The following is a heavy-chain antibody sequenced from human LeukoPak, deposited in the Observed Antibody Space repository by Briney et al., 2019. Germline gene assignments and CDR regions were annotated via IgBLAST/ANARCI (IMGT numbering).Heavy chain of an antibody. CDR1: GFTFSSYG. CDR3: AKVVRCGDYSGLDY. V-gene: IGHV3-30*02. D-gene: IGHD4-17*01. Sequence: PGGSLRLSCAASGFTFSSYGMHWVRQAPGKGLEWVAFIRYDGSNKYYADSVKGRFTISRDNSKNTLYLQMNSLRAEDTAVYYCAKVVRCGDYSGLDYWGQGTLVTVSS. J-gene: IGHJ4*02. CDR2: IRYDGSNK.